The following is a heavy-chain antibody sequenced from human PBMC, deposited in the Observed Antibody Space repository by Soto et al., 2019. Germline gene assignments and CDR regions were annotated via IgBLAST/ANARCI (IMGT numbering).Heavy chain of an antibody. V-gene: IGHV1-2*04. CDR3: ARDRIAVACREYYYYYGMDV. CDR1: GYTFTGYY. CDR2: INPNSGGT. Sequence: ASVKVSCKASGYTFTGYYMHWVRQAPGQGLEWMGWINPNSGGTNYAQKFQGWVTMTRDTSISTAYMELSRLRSDDTAVYYCARDRIAVACREYYYYYGMDVWGQGTTVTVSS. J-gene: IGHJ6*02. D-gene: IGHD6-19*01.